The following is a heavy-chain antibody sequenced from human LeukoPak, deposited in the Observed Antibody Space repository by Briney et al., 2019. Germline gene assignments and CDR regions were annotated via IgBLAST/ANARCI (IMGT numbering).Heavy chain of an antibody. CDR2: ISYDGSNK. J-gene: IGHJ4*02. D-gene: IGHD3-3*01. V-gene: IGHV3-30-3*01. Sequence: PGGSLRLSCAASGFTFSSYAMHWVRQAPGKGLEWVAVISYDGSNKYYADSVKGRFTISRDNSKNTLYLQMNSLRAEDTAVYYCARAPSFYDFWSGYHDYWGQGTLVTVSS. CDR3: ARAPSFYDFWSGYHDY. CDR1: GFTFSSYA.